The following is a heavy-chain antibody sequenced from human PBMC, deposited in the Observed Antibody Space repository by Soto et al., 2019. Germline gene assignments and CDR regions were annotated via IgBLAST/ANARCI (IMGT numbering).Heavy chain of an antibody. D-gene: IGHD4-17*01. CDR2: IIPMFGQA. J-gene: IGHJ6*02. CDR3: ARDRLPNYGDWHYGMDV. CDR1: GGIFSTYR. Sequence: QVQLVQSGAEVKKPGSSVKVSCKASGGIFSTYRISWVRQAPGQGLEWMGGIIPMFGQAKDAQKFQGRVTITADESTSTAYMELSILRSEDTAVYYCARDRLPNYGDWHYGMDVWGQGTTVTVSS. V-gene: IGHV1-69*12.